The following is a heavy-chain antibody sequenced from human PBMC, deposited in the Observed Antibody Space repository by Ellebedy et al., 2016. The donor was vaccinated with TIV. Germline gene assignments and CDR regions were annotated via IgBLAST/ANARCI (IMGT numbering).Heavy chain of an antibody. CDR3: AKGRGGGSDTSAPRYYFDY. V-gene: IGHV3-7*03. CDR1: GFTFSNYW. Sequence: GESLKISCVASGFTFSNYWMNWVRQAPGKGLEWVANIKQDGSEKSYADSVKGRFTISRDNSKKTLYLQMNSLRAEDTAVYYCAKGRGGGSDTSAPRYYFDYWGLGTLVTVSS. CDR2: IKQDGSEK. D-gene: IGHD3-22*01. J-gene: IGHJ4*02.